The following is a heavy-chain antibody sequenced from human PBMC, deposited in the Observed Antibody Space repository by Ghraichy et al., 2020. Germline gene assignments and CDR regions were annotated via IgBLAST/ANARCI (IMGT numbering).Heavy chain of an antibody. CDR2: ISGSGGST. Sequence: AGSLRLSCAASGFTFSSYAMSWVRQAPGKGLEWVSAISGSGGSTYYADSVKGRFTISRDNSKNTLYLQMNSLRAEDTAVCYCAKPSMDYYDSSGYYPYWYVDLWGRGTLVTVSS. CDR1: GFTFSSYA. CDR3: AKPSMDYYDSSGYYPYWYVDL. D-gene: IGHD3-22*01. V-gene: IGHV3-23*01. J-gene: IGHJ2*01.